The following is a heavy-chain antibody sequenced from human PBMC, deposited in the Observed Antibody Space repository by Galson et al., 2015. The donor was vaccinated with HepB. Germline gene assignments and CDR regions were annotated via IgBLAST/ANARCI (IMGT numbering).Heavy chain of an antibody. CDR3: ARDLSEGVVDY. Sequence: SLRLSCAASGFTFSSYAMHWVRQAPGKGLEWVAVISYDGSNKYYADSVKGRFTISRDNSKNTLYLQMNSLRAEDTAVYYCARDLSEGVVDYWGQGTLVTVSS. D-gene: IGHD2/OR15-2a*01. CDR1: GFTFSSYA. CDR2: ISYDGSNK. J-gene: IGHJ4*02. V-gene: IGHV3-30-3*01.